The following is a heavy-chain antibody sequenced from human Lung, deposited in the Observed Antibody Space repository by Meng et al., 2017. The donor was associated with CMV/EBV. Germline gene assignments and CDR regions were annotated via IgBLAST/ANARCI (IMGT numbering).Heavy chain of an antibody. V-gene: IGHV3-48*03. D-gene: IGHD2-8*01. Sequence: GGSXRLXXAASGFTFSSYEMNWVRQAPGKGLEWVSYISSSGSTIYYADSVKGRFTISRDNAKNSLYLQMNSLRAEDTAVYYCARGMLPNFDAFDIWGQGTMVTVSS. CDR1: GFTFSSYE. CDR3: ARGMLPNFDAFDI. J-gene: IGHJ3*02. CDR2: ISSSGSTI.